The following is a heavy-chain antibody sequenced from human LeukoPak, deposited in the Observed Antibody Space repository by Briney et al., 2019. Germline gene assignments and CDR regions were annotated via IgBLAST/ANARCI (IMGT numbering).Heavy chain of an antibody. D-gene: IGHD6-13*01. Sequence: HPGGSLRLSCAASGFTFSSYGMHWVRQAPGKGLEWVAVIWYDGSNKYYADSVKGRFTISRDNSKNTLYLQMNSLRAEDTAVYYCARDRSRAVSSSWYYFDYWGQGTLVTVSS. V-gene: IGHV3-33*01. CDR3: ARDRSRAVSSSWYYFDY. J-gene: IGHJ4*02. CDR1: GFTFSSYG. CDR2: IWYDGSNK.